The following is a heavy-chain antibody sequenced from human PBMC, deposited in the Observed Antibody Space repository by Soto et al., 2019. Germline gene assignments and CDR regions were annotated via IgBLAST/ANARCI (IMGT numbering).Heavy chain of an antibody. D-gene: IGHD2-8*01. CDR1: GYSFTDYH. J-gene: IGHJ6*02. Sequence: ASVKVSCKASGYSFTDYHIHWVRQAPGQGLEWLGRINPKSGGTSTAQKFQGWVTMTTDTSISTASTELTRLTSDDTAIYYGARGDSTDCSNGVCSFFYNHDMDVWGQGTTVTVSS. V-gene: IGHV1-2*04. CDR2: INPKSGGT. CDR3: ARGDSTDCSNGVCSFFYNHDMDV.